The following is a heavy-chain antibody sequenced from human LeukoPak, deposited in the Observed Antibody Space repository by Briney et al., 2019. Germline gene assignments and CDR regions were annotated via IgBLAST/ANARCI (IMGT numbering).Heavy chain of an antibody. D-gene: IGHD6-13*01. CDR1: GFTFSSYS. V-gene: IGHV3-21*01. CDR2: ISSSSSYI. CDR3: ARGAAAGTLDWFDP. J-gene: IGHJ5*02. Sequence: GGSLRLSCAASGFTFSSYSMNWVRQAPGKGLEWVSSISSSSSYIYYADSVKGRFTISRDNAKNSLYLQMNSLRAEDTAVYYCARGAAAGTLDWFDPWGQGTLVTVSS.